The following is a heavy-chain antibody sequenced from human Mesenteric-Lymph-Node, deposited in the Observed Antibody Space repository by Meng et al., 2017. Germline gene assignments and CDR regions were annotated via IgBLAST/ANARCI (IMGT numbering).Heavy chain of an antibody. Sequence: GESLKISCAASGFPIRSYAMNWVRQAPGKGLEWVAVIWYDGSNKYYADSVKGRFAISRDNSKNTLYLQMNSLRAEDTAVYYCARGLYGDYATADYWGQGTLVTVSS. CDR2: IWYDGSNK. CDR1: GFPIRSYA. D-gene: IGHD4-17*01. V-gene: IGHV3-33*08. CDR3: ARGLYGDYATADY. J-gene: IGHJ4*02.